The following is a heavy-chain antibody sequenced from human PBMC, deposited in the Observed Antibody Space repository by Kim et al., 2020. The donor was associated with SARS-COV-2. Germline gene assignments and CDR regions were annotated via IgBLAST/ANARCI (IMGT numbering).Heavy chain of an antibody. CDR3: ARSPYDILDV. D-gene: IGHD3-9*01. J-gene: IGHJ6*02. Sequence: YTNYSPAFQGHVTISADKSNSTAYLQWSSLKASDTAMYYCARSPYDILDVWGQGTTVTVSS. V-gene: IGHV5-10-1*01. CDR2: YT.